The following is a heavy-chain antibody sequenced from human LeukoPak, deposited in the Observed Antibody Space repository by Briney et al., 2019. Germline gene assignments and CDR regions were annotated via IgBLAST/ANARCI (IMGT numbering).Heavy chain of an antibody. J-gene: IGHJ6*02. CDR3: ARAYCSSTSCYRDGLDV. V-gene: IGHV4-59*01. CDR1: GGSISSYY. Sequence: PSETLSLTCTVSGGSISSYYWNWIRQPPGKGLEWIGYVYYRGNANYNPSLKSRLTISVDTSKNQFSLKLSSVTAADTAVYYCARAYCSSTSCYRDGLDVWGQGTTVTVSS. D-gene: IGHD2-2*01. CDR2: VYYRGNA.